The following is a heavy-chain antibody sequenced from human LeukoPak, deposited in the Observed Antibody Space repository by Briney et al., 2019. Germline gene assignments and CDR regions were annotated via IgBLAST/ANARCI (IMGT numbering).Heavy chain of an antibody. CDR3: VKRALTTAWIDN. CDR2: ISPSGGST. D-gene: IGHD3-3*01. V-gene: IGHV3-64D*09. Sequence: GGSLRLSCSASGFTFSSFAIHWVRQAPGKGLEYVSAISPSGGSTFYPDSVKGRFTISRDNSKNTVYLQLSSLRAEDTAVYYCVKRALTTAWIDNWGQGALVTVSS. CDR1: GFTFSSFA. J-gene: IGHJ4*02.